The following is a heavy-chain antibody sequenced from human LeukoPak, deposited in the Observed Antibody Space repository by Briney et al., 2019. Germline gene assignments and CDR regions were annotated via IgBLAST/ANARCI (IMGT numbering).Heavy chain of an antibody. CDR3: ARVQQENAFMAAGYYYYMDV. CDR1: GYTFTSYY. Sequence: ASVKVSCKASGYTFTSYYMHWVRQAPGQGLEWMGWISAYNGNTNYAQKLQGRVTMTTDTSTSTAYMELRSLRSDDTAVYYCARVQQENAFMAAGYYYYMDVWGKGTTVTVSS. J-gene: IGHJ6*03. D-gene: IGHD3-10*01. V-gene: IGHV1-18*04. CDR2: ISAYNGNT.